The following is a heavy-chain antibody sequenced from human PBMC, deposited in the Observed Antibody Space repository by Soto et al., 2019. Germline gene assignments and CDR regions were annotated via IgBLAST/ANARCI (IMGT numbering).Heavy chain of an antibody. D-gene: IGHD3-3*01. CDR3: ARELRFLEWLLYYFDY. J-gene: IGHJ4*02. CDR1: GGTFSSYT. CDR2: IIPILGIA. Sequence: QVQLVQSGAEVKKPGSSVKVSCKASGGTFSSYTISWVRQAPGQGLEWMGRIIPILGIANYAQKFQGRVTITADKSTSTAYMELSSLRSEDTAVYYCARELRFLEWLLYYFDYWGQGTLVTVSS. V-gene: IGHV1-69*08.